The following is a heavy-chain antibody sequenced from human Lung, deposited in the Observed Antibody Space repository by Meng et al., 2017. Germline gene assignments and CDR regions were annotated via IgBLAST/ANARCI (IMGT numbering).Heavy chain of an antibody. D-gene: IGHD4-11*01. CDR1: GGSFSDYY. Sequence: QVQLQQLGAGLLKPSGTLSLTCVVSGGSFSDYYWSWIRQPPGKGLEWIGEINHSGSTNYNPSLESRATISVDTSQNNLSLKLSSVTAADSAVYYCARGPTTMAHDFDYWGQGTLVTVSS. CDR2: INHSGST. CDR3: ARGPTTMAHDFDY. J-gene: IGHJ4*02. V-gene: IGHV4-34*01.